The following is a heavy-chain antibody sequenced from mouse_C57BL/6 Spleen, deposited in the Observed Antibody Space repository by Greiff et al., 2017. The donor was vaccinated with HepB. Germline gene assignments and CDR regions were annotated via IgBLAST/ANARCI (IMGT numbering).Heavy chain of an antibody. CDR2: ISYSGST. CDR1: GYSITSGYD. CDR3: ARAHPVGWYFDV. Sequence: EVQLQESGPGMVKPSQSLSLTCTVTGYSITSGYDWHWIRHFPGNKLEWMGYISYSGSTNYNPSLKSRISITHDTSKNHFFLKLNSVTTEDTATYYCARAHPVGWYFDVWGTGTTVTVSS. J-gene: IGHJ1*03. V-gene: IGHV3-1*01.